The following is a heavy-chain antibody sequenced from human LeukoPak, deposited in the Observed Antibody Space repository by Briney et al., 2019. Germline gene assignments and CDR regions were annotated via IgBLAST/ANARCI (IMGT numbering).Heavy chain of an antibody. V-gene: IGHV1-8*01. J-gene: IGHJ3*02. CDR2: MNPNSGNT. CDR3: ARASPRGDAFDI. Sequence: ASVKVSCKASGYTFTSYDINWVRQATGQGLEWRGWMNPNSGNTGYAQKFQGRVTMTRNTSISTAYMELSSLRSEDTAVYYCARASPRGDAFDIWGQGTMVTVSS. CDR1: GYTFTSYD.